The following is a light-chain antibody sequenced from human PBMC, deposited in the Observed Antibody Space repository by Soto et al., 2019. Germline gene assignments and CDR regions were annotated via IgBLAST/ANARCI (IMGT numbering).Light chain of an antibody. J-gene: IGLJ2*01. CDR1: SSDVGGYNH. CDR2: EVS. V-gene: IGLV2-14*01. CDR3: SSYKRGATLV. Sequence: QSALTQPASVSGSPGQSITISCTGTSSDVGGYNHVAWYQQYPGKAPKLIIFEVSDRPSGISNRFSGSKSANTASLSISGLQAEDEADYHCSSYKRGATLVFGGGTKLTVL.